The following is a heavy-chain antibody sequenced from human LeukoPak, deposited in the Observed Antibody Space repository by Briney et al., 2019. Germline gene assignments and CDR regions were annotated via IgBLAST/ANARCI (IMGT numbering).Heavy chain of an antibody. D-gene: IGHD1-26*01. V-gene: IGHV4-59*12. CDR1: GGSISSYY. CDR2: IYYSGST. CDR3: ARGASGTSYDAFDI. Sequence: SETLSLTCTVSGGSISSYYWSWIRQPPGKGLEWIGYIYYSGSTNYNPSLKSRVTISVDTSKNQFSLKLSSVTAADTAVYYCARGASGTSYDAFDIWGRGTMVTVSS. J-gene: IGHJ3*02.